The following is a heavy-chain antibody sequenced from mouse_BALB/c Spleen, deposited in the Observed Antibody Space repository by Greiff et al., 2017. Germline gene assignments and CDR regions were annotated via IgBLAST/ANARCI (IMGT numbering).Heavy chain of an antibody. Sequence: EVKVEESGGGLVKPGGSLKLSCAASGFTFSDYYMYWVRQTPEKRLEWVATISDGGSYTYYPDSVKGRFTISRDNAKNNLYLQMSSLKSEDTAMYYCARDGGAMDYWGQGTSVTVSS. V-gene: IGHV5-4*02. J-gene: IGHJ4*01. CDR2: ISDGGSYT. CDR3: ARDGGAMDY. CDR1: GFTFSDYY.